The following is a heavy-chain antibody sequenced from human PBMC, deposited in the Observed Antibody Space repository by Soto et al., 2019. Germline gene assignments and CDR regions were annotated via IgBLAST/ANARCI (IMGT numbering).Heavy chain of an antibody. CDR1: GFKVDDYG. Sequence: CLRAGCGAAGFKVDDYGMHWGREGQGSGLEWVSGISFNSGSIGYADYVKGRFTISRDTAKNSLYLQMNSLRPEDTALYYCVRDIEENQLLYDAYDIWGQGTRLTVSS. CDR2: ISFNSGSI. J-gene: IGHJ3*02. D-gene: IGHD2-2*01. CDR3: VRDIEENQLLYDAYDI. V-gene: IGHV3-9*01.